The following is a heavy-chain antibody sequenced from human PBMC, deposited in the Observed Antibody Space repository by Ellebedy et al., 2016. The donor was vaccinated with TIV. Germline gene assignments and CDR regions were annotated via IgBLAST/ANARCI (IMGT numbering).Heavy chain of an antibody. CDR1: GFTLSSYW. J-gene: IGHJ4*02. V-gene: IGHV3-7*03. Sequence: GGSLRLSCAASGFTLSSYWMSWVRQAPGKGLEWVANINQDGSEKYYVDSVKGRFSISRDNAKNSLYLQMNSLGAEDTAVYYCARAVGGSSSLWGQGTLVTVSS. CDR3: ARAVGGSSSL. CDR2: INQDGSEK. D-gene: IGHD6-13*01.